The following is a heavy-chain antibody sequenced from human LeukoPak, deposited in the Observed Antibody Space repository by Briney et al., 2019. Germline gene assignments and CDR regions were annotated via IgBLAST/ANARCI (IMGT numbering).Heavy chain of an antibody. J-gene: IGHJ4*02. CDR3: ERGGITIGRYLKNSYDY. CDR1: GGTFSSYA. Sequence: SVKVSCKASGGTFSSYAISWVRQAPGQGLEWMGGIIPIFGIPNYAQKFQGRVTITTDESTSTAYMELSSLRSEDTAVYYCERGGITIGRYLKNSYDYWGQGTLVTVYS. D-gene: IGHD2-2*01. V-gene: IGHV1-69*05. CDR2: IIPIFGIP.